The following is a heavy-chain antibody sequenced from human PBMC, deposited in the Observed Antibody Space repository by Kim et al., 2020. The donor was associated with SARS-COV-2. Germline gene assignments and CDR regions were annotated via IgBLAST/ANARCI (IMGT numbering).Heavy chain of an antibody. J-gene: IGHJ6*02. D-gene: IGHD6-19*01. CDR3: TRDPGSGWYRGNGMDV. Sequence: SVKGRFTISRDDSKSIAYLQINSLKTEDTAVYYCTRDPGSGWYRGNGMDVWGQGTTVTVSS. V-gene: IGHV3-49*02.